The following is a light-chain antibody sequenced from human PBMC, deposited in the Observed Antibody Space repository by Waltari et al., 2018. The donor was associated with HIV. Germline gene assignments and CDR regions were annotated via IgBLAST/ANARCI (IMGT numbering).Light chain of an antibody. CDR3: QSYDSRV. J-gene: IGLJ3*02. Sequence: QSLLTQPPSVSGAPGQNVTISCTGSSSNIGADYDIHWYQPLPGTAPKLLNYFNSNRPAVVPDRFSGCKSGTSASLAIAGLEAEDEADYYCQSYDSRVFGGGTKLTVL. CDR2: FNS. V-gene: IGLV1-40*01. CDR1: SSNIGADYD.